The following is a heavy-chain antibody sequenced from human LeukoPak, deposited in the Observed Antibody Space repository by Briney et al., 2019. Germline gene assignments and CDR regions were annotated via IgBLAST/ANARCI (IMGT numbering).Heavy chain of an antibody. Sequence: GGSLRLSCAASGFTFSSYNMNWVRQAPGKGLEWVSSISSSSDYIYYADSVKGRFTISRDNAKNSLYLQMKSLRAEDTAVYYCASKSSSGWYAMDVWGKGTTVTISS. CDR3: ASKSSSGWYAMDV. J-gene: IGHJ6*04. CDR2: ISSSSDYI. D-gene: IGHD6-19*01. CDR1: GFTFSSYN. V-gene: IGHV3-21*01.